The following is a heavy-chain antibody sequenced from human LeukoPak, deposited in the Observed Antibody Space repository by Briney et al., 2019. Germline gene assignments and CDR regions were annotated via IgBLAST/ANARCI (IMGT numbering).Heavy chain of an antibody. D-gene: IGHD2-15*01. J-gene: IGHJ6*04. V-gene: IGHV3-11*01. CDR1: GFTFSDYY. Sequence: GGSLRLSCAASGFTFSDYYMSWIRQAPGKGLEWVSYISSSGSTIYYADSVKGRFAISRDNAKNSLYLQMNSLRAEDTAVYYCAMLYCSGGSCYSGGMDVWGKGTTVTVSS. CDR3: AMLYCSGGSCYSGGMDV. CDR2: ISSSGSTI.